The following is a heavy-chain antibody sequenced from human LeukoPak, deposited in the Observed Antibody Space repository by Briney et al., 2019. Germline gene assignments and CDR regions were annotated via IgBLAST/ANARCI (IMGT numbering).Heavy chain of an antibody. D-gene: IGHD3-10*01. CDR1: GYTFTSYD. Sequence: ASVKVSCKASGYTFTSYDINWVRQATGQGLEWMGWMNPNSGNTGYAQKFQGRVTMTRNTSISTAYMELSSLRSEDTAVYYCARGLTMVRGVILAYWGQGTLATVSS. CDR2: MNPNSGNT. CDR3: ARGLTMVRGVILAY. J-gene: IGHJ4*02. V-gene: IGHV1-8*01.